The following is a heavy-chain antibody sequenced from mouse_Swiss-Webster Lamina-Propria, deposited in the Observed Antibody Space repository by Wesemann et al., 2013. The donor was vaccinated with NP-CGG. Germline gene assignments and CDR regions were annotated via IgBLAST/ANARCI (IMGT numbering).Heavy chain of an antibody. V-gene: IGHV3-6*02. J-gene: IGHJ3*01. CDR2: ISYDGSN. Sequence: QFPGNKLEWMGYISYDGSNNYNPSLKNRISITRDTSKSQFFLKLNSVTTEDTATYYCARNSITTATSAWFAYWGQGTLVTVSA. D-gene: IGHD1-2*01. CDR3: ARNSITTATSAWFAY.